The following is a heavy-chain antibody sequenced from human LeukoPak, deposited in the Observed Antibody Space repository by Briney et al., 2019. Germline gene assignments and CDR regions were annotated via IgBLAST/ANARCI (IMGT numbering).Heavy chain of an antibody. V-gene: IGHV3-23*01. J-gene: IGHJ4*02. Sequence: GGSLRLSCEASGFSFSSYAMSWVRQAPGKGLEWVSSVSESGTNTYYADSVKGRFTISRDNSKNTLFLQMNSLRAEDTAGYYCARAPSGSSRGHYRDYWGQGTLVTVSS. D-gene: IGHD3-22*01. CDR1: GFSFSSYA. CDR2: VSESGTNT. CDR3: ARAPSGSSRGHYRDY.